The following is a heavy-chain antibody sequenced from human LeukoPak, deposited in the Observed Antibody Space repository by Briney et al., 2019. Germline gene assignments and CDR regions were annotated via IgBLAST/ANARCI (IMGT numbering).Heavy chain of an antibody. D-gene: IGHD3-10*01. CDR1: GGTFSSYA. J-gene: IGHJ4*02. Sequence: GASVKVSCKASGGTFSSYAISWVRQAPGQGLEWMGGIIPIFGTANYAQKFQGRVTITTDESTSTAYMELSSLRSEDTAVYYCARRGGSGSYPGPYYFDYWGQGTLVTVSS. CDR3: ARRGGSGSYPGPYYFDY. CDR2: IIPIFGTA. V-gene: IGHV1-69*05.